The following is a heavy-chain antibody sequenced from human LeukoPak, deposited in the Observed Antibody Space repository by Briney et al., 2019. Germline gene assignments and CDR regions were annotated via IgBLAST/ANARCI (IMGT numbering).Heavy chain of an antibody. Sequence: PGEALKISCKASGHGFTNHWIGWVRPMPGIGLEWVGIINFGDSETLYSPSFQGQVTISLDKSISTTYLQWRSLKASDTATYYCATRPYAGSPNWYDPWGQGTLVTVSS. CDR2: INFGDSET. CDR1: GHGFTNHW. CDR3: ATRPYAGSPNWYDP. D-gene: IGHD1-26*01. V-gene: IGHV5-51*01. J-gene: IGHJ5*02.